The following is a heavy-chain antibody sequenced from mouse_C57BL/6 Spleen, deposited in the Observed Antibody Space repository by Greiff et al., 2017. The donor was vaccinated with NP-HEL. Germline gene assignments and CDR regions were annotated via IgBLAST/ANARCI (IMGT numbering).Heavy chain of an antibody. J-gene: IGHJ4*01. CDR2: IWSGGST. CDR1: GFSLTSYG. V-gene: IGHV2-2*01. Sequence: QVHVKQSGPGLVQPSQSLSITCTVSGFSLTSYGVHWVRQSPGKGLEWLGVIWSGGSTDYNAAFISRLSISKDNSKSQVFFKMNSLQADDTAIYYCATDGYYDDAMDYWGQGTSVTVSS. CDR3: ATDGYYDDAMDY. D-gene: IGHD2-3*01.